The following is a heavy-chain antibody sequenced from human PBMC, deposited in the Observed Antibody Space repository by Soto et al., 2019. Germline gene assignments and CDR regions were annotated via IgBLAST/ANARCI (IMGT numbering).Heavy chain of an antibody. Sequence: QTTLKESGPTLVKPTQTLTLTCTVSGVSLSTSAVRVGWIRQPPGKALEWLAVIYWDDDKRYSPSLKSRLTITKDTSKNQVVLSMTPVDPADTATYYCASGIVVPGTDYYAMDVWGQGTAVAVSS. J-gene: IGHJ6*02. V-gene: IGHV2-5*02. CDR1: GVSLSTSAVR. CDR2: IYWDDDK. CDR3: ASGIVVPGTDYYAMDV. D-gene: IGHD6-19*01.